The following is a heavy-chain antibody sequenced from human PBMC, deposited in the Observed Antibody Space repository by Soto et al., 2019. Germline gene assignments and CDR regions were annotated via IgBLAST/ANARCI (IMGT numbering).Heavy chain of an antibody. CDR3: ARSKGSSWYAGRDWFDP. V-gene: IGHV4-34*01. J-gene: IGHJ5*02. CDR1: GGSFSGYY. D-gene: IGHD6-13*01. Sequence: PSETLSLTCAVYGGSFSGYYWSWMRQPPGKGLEWIGEINHSGSTNYNPSLKSRVTISVDTSKNQFSLKLSSVTAADTAVYYCARSKGSSWYAGRDWFDPWGQGTLVTVS. CDR2: INHSGST.